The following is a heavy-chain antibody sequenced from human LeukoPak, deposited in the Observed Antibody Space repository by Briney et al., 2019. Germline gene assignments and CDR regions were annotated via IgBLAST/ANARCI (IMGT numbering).Heavy chain of an antibody. CDR2: ISAYNGNT. Sequence: ASVKVSCKASGYTFTSYGISWVRQALGQGLEWMGWISAYNGNTNYAQKLQGRVTMTTDTSTSTAYMELRSLRSDDTAVYYCAREGYCSSTSCFYFDYWGQGTLVTVSS. CDR1: GYTFTSYG. J-gene: IGHJ4*02. CDR3: AREGYCSSTSCFYFDY. V-gene: IGHV1-18*01. D-gene: IGHD2-2*01.